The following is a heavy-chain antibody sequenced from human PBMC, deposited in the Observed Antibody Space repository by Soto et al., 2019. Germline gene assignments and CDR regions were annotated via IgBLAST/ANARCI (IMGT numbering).Heavy chain of an antibody. V-gene: IGHV5-51*01. CDR2: IYPGDSDT. CDR1: GYSFASHW. J-gene: IGHJ4*02. D-gene: IGHD1-26*01. CDR3: ARYSGSYLHYMDF. Sequence: PGESLNISCKGSGYSFASHWVTWVRQMPEKGLEWIGTIYPGDSDTKYSSAFRGHVTISAYTSVSTAYLQWRSLEATDSASYYGARYSGSYLHYMDFWGQGTLVTVS.